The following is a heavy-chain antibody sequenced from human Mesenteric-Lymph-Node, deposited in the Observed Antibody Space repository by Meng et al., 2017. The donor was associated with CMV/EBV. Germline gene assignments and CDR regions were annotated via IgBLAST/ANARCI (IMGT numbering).Heavy chain of an antibody. CDR2: IKSKTDGGTT. CDR1: GFTFSNAW. D-gene: IGHD2-2*01. Sequence: GESLKISCAASGFTFSNAWMSWVRQAPGKGLEWVGRIKSKTDGGTTDYAAPVKGRFTISRDDSKNTLYLQMKSLKTEDTAVYYCTTGYCSSTSCRDYYYYGMDVWGQGNTVTVSS. CDR3: TTGYCSSTSCRDYYYYGMDV. V-gene: IGHV3-15*01. J-gene: IGHJ6*02.